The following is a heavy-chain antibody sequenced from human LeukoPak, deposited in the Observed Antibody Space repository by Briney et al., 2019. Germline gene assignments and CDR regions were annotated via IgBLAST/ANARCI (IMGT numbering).Heavy chain of an antibody. J-gene: IGHJ4*02. CDR3: GRANYFDY. Sequence: SETLSLTGTVSGGSISSYYWSWIRQPPGKGLEWIGFIYYSGSTNYNPSLKSRVTISVDTSKNQFSLKLSSVTAADTAVYYCGRANYFDYWGQGTLVTVSS. V-gene: IGHV4-59*01. CDR2: IYYSGST. CDR1: GGSISSYY.